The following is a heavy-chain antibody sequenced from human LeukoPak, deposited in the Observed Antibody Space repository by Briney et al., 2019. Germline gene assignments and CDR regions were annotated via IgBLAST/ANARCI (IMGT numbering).Heavy chain of an antibody. CDR2: IYSGGST. CDR1: GFTVSSNY. CDR3: AREGHGSSWPNDAFDI. V-gene: IGHV3-53*01. D-gene: IGHD6-13*01. Sequence: PGGSLRLSCAASGFTVSSNYMSWVRQAPGKGLEWVSVIYSGGSTYYADSVKGRFTISRDNSKNTLYLQMNSLRAEDTAVYYCAREGHGSSWPNDAFDIWGQGTVVTVSS. J-gene: IGHJ3*02.